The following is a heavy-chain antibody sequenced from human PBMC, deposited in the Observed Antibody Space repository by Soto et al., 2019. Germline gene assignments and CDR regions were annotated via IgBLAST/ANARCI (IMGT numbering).Heavy chain of an antibody. CDR3: ASHGITGTWVYYYGMDV. V-gene: IGHV1-69*12. Sequence: QVQLVQSGAEVKKPGSSVKVSCKASGGTFSSYAISWVRQAPGQGLEWMGGIIPIFGTANYAQKFQGRVTITADESTSTAYMGLGSLRSEDTAVYYCASHGITGTWVYYYGMDVWGQGTTVTVSS. J-gene: IGHJ6*02. D-gene: IGHD1-7*01. CDR2: IIPIFGTA. CDR1: GGTFSSYA.